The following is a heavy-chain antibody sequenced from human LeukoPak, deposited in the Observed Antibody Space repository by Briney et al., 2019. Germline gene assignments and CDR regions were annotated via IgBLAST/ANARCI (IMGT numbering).Heavy chain of an antibody. Sequence: GGSLRLSCAASGFTFSSNGMHWVRQAPGKGLEWVAVISYDGSNKYYADSVKGRFTISRDNSKNTLYLQMNSLRAEDTAVYYCARDPSASPQTNYGSGSKLYYFDYWGQGTLVTVSS. CDR3: ARDPSASPQTNYGSGSKLYYFDY. CDR2: ISYDGSNK. CDR1: GFTFSSNG. J-gene: IGHJ4*02. D-gene: IGHD3-10*01. V-gene: IGHV3-30*19.